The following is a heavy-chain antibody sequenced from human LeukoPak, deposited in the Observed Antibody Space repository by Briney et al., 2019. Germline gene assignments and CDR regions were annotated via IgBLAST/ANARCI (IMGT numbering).Heavy chain of an antibody. CDR3: AAGNYYER. CDR2: ITSARNYM. D-gene: IGHD3-22*01. J-gene: IGHJ4*02. CDR1: GFTFSSYI. Sequence: PGGSLRLSCAASGFTFSSYIMNWVRQAPGKGLEWVSSITSARNYMYYADSVKGRFTISRDSAKNSLYLQMNSLRAEDTAVYYCAAGNYYERWGQGTLVTVSS. V-gene: IGHV3-21*01.